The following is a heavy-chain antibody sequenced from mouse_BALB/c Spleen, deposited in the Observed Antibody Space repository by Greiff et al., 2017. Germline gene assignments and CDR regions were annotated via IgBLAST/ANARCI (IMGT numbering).Heavy chain of an antibody. J-gene: IGHJ4*01. D-gene: IGHD2-4*01. CDR1: GYSITSDYA. V-gene: IGHV3-2*02. CDR3: ARWKGYDYDGYAMDY. Sequence: DVKLVESGPGLVKPSQSLSLTCTVTGYSITSDYAWNWIRQFPGNTLEWMGYISYSGSTSYNPSLKSRISITRDTSKNQFFLQLNSVTTEDTATYYCARWKGYDYDGYAMDYWGQGTSVTVSS. CDR2: ISYSGST.